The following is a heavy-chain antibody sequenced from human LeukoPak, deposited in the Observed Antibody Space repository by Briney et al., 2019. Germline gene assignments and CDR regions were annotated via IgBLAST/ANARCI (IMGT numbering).Heavy chain of an antibody. CDR1: GFTFSSYA. Sequence: GGSLRLSCAASGFTFSSYAMSWVRQAPGKGLEWVSAISGSGGSTYYADSVKGRFTISRDNAKNSLYLQMNSLRAEDTAVYYCARARTTVAQFDYWGQGTLVTVSS. CDR2: ISGSGGST. CDR3: ARARTTVAQFDY. D-gene: IGHD4-23*01. V-gene: IGHV3-23*01. J-gene: IGHJ4*02.